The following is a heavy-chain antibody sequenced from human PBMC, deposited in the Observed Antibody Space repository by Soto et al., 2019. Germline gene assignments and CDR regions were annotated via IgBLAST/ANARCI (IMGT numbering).Heavy chain of an antibody. CDR3: AAGGGLPRYY. CDR2: IYHSGST. CDR1: GGSISSSGYS. J-gene: IGHJ4*02. Sequence: QLQLQESGSGLVKPSQTLSLTCAVSGGSISSSGYSWRWIRQQPGKGLEWIGYIYHSGSTYYNPALKSRVTISVDRSKNQFSLKLSSVTAADTAVYYCAAGGGLPRYYWGQGTLVTVSS. V-gene: IGHV4-30-2*01. D-gene: IGHD5-12*01.